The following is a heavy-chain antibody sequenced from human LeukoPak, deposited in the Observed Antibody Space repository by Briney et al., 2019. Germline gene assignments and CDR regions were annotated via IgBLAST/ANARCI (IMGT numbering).Heavy chain of an antibody. Sequence: SQTLSLTCAISGDRVSSNSATWTWIRQSPSRGLEWLGRTYYRSKWYNDYAVSVKSRITVNPDTSRNQFSLQLNSVTPDDTAVYYCARGSSSNSWYFDYWAREPWSPSPQ. J-gene: IGHJ4*02. CDR3: ARGSSSNSWYFDY. CDR1: GDRVSSNSAT. CDR2: TYYRSKWYN. V-gene: IGHV6-1*01. D-gene: IGHD6-13*01.